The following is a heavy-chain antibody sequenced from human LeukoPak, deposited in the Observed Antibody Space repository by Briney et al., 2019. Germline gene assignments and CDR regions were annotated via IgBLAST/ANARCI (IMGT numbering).Heavy chain of an antibody. Sequence: GGSLRLSRAASGFTFSTYSMNGVRQAPGKGLAGVSSISSSSSYIYYADPMKGRFTISRDNAKNSLYLQMNSLRAGDTAVYYCASECIAATAMDVWGKGTTVTVSS. CDR1: GFTFSTYS. CDR3: ASECIAATAMDV. D-gene: IGHD6-13*01. J-gene: IGHJ6*04. CDR2: ISSSSSYI. V-gene: IGHV3-21*01.